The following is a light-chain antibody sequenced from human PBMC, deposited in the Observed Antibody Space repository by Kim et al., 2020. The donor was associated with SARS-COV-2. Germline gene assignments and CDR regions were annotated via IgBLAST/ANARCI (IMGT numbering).Light chain of an antibody. Sequence: LGERATLSGRARQRVDSNYLAWYQQKPGQAPRLLNYHTSSRTTVIPDRFNGGGSGTDFTLTITRVEPEDFAVYFCQQYGTSPLTFGGGTKVDIK. CDR2: HTS. CDR1: QRVDSNY. J-gene: IGKJ4*01. CDR3: QQYGTSPLT. V-gene: IGKV3-20*01.